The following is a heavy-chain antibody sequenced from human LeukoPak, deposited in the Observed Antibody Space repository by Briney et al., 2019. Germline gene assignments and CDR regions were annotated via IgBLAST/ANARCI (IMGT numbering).Heavy chain of an antibody. CDR2: IYYSGST. D-gene: IGHD2-15*01. J-gene: IGHJ6*02. CDR1: GGSVSSGSYY. V-gene: IGHV4-61*01. Sequence: SETLSLTCTVSGGSVSSGSYYWSWIRQPPGKGPEWIGYIYYSGSTNYNPSLKSRVTISVDTSKNQFSLKLSSVTAADTAVYYCARDSPYCSGGSCYYYYGMDVWGQGTTVTVSS. CDR3: ARDSPYCSGGSCYYYYGMDV.